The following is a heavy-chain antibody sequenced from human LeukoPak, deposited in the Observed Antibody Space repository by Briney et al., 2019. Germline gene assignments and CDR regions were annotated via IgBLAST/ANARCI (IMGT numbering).Heavy chain of an antibody. Sequence: ALVKVSCKASGYTFTSYGISWVRQAPGQGLEWMGWISAYNGNTNYAQKLQGRVIMTTDTSTSTAYMELRSLRPDDTAVYYCARDQGYSSSWYIRDAFDIWGQGTMVTVSS. J-gene: IGHJ3*02. V-gene: IGHV1-18*01. CDR3: ARDQGYSSSWYIRDAFDI. D-gene: IGHD6-13*01. CDR2: ISAYNGNT. CDR1: GYTFTSYG.